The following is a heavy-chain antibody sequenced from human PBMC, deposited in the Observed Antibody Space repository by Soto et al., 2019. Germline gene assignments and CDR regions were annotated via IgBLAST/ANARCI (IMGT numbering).Heavy chain of an antibody. V-gene: IGHV1-18*01. CDR1: GYTFISYG. D-gene: IGHD2-2*03. CDR2: ISAYNGNT. J-gene: IGHJ3*02. Sequence: QVQLVQSGAEVKKPGASVKISCKAFGYTFISYGISWVRLAPGQGLEWMGWISAYNGNTNYAQKFQGRVTMTTDTSTNTAYMELRSLRSDDTAVYYCASGYCTSTTCYYAFDIWGQGTMVTVSS. CDR3: ASGYCTSTTCYYAFDI.